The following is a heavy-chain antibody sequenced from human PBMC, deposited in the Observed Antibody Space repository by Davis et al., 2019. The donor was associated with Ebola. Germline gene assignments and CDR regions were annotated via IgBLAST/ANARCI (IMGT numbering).Heavy chain of an antibody. D-gene: IGHD5-18*01. V-gene: IGHV1-18*01. CDR2: ISAYNGNT. CDR1: GYTFTSYG. CDR3: AREGGYSYGSLYYYYGMDV. Sequence: ASVKVSCKASGYTFTSYGISWVRQALGQGLEWMGWISAYNGNTNYAQKLQGRVTMTTDTSTSTAYMELSRLRSDDTAVYYCAREGGYSYGSLYYYYGMDVWGQGTTVTVSS. J-gene: IGHJ6*02.